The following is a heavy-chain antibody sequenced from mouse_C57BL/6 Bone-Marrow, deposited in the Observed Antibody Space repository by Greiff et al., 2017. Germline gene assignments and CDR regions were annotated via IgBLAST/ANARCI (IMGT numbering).Heavy chain of an antibody. CDR1: GYTFTSYW. J-gene: IGHJ4*01. Sequence: QVQLQQPGAELVKPGASVKLSCKASGYTFTSYWMHWVKQRPGRGLEWIGRIDPNSCGTKYNEKFKSQATLTVDKPSSTAYMQLSSLTSEDSSVYYCAAGDCYYAMDYWGQGTAVTVSS. V-gene: IGHV1-72*01. CDR2: IDPNSCGT. CDR3: AAGDCYYAMDY.